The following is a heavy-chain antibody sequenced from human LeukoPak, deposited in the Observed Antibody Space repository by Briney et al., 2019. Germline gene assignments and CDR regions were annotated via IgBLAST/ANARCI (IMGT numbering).Heavy chain of an antibody. CDR2: FDPEDGET. CDR1: GYTLTELS. V-gene: IGHV1-24*01. J-gene: IGHJ6*04. Sequence: ASVKVSCKVSGYTLTELSMHWVRQAPGKGLEWMGGFDPEDGETIYAQKFQGRVTMTEDTSTDTAYMELSSLRSEGTAVYYCATDLHQYQLLYVLGAVWGKGTTVTVSS. D-gene: IGHD2-2*02. CDR3: ATDLHQYQLLYVLGAV.